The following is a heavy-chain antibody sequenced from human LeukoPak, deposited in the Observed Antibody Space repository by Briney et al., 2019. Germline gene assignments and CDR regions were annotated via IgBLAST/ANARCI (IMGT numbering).Heavy chain of an antibody. J-gene: IGHJ4*02. Sequence: SETLSLTCTVSGGSISSGGYYWSWIRQHPGKGLEWIGYIYYSGSTYYNPSLKSRVTISVDTSKNQFSLKLSSVTAADTAVYYCARTYSSSWQFDLWGQGTLVTVSS. CDR2: IYYSGST. V-gene: IGHV4-31*03. CDR1: GGSISSGGYY. D-gene: IGHD6-13*01. CDR3: ARTYSSSWQFDL.